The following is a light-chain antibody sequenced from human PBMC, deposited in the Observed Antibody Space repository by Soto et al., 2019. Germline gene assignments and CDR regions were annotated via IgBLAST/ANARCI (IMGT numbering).Light chain of an antibody. CDR2: GAS. CDR3: QQYNNWPPWT. Sequence: EIVMTQSPATLSVSPGERATLSCRASQSVSSNLAWYQQKPGQAPRLLIYGASTRATGIPERFSGSGSGTEFTLTISSLQSEDFALYYCQQYNNWPPWTFGQGTKVDIK. J-gene: IGKJ1*01. V-gene: IGKV3-15*01. CDR1: QSVSSN.